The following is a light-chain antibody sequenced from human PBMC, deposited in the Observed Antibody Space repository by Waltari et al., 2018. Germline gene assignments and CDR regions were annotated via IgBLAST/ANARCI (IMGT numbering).Light chain of an antibody. CDR3: NSRDSSGNHVL. V-gene: IGLV3-19*01. J-gene: IGLJ2*01. Sequence: SSELTQDPAVSVALGQTVRITCQGDSLRTYYVSWYQQRPGQAPVLVIYGKNNRPSGIPDRFSGSSSGNTASLTISGAQAEDEADYYCNSRDSSGNHVLFGGGTKLTVL. CDR1: SLRTYY. CDR2: GKN.